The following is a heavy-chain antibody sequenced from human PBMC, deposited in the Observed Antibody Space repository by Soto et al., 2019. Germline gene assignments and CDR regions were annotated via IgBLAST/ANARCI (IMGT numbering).Heavy chain of an antibody. J-gene: IGHJ4*01. V-gene: IGHV4-31*03. CDR3: ARGSKSSWYDPNFYLHY. D-gene: IGHD6-13*01. CDR1: GGSISSGGYY. CDR2: IYYSGST. Sequence: QVQLQASGPGLVKPSQTLSLTCTVSGGSISSGGYYWSWIRQHPGKDLEWIGYIYYSGSTYYNPSLKSRVTISVDTSKNQFSLKLSSVTAADKAVNYCARGSKSSWYDPNFYLHYWCQVTLVTVS.